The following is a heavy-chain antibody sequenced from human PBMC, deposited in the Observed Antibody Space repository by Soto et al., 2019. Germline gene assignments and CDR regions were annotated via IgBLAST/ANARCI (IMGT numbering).Heavy chain of an antibody. CDR3: ARAKYDYIWGSYHPFDQ. J-gene: IGHJ4*02. V-gene: IGHV1-3*01. Sequence: QVQLVQSGAEVKEPGASVRLSCKVTGKSFDDFAVHWVRQTPGQRPEWMGRINVGDDKTKYSEKFQGRVIVSYDTSATTAYIELRALSSEDTAVYYSARAKYDYIWGSYHPFDQWAQGAQVTVAS. D-gene: IGHD3-16*02. CDR2: INVGDDKT. CDR1: GKSFDDFA.